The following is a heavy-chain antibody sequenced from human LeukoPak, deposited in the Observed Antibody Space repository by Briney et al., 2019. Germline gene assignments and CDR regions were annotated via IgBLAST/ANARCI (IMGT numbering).Heavy chain of an antibody. D-gene: IGHD3-22*01. CDR2: TSAYNGNT. V-gene: IGHV1-18*01. Sequence: ASVKVSCKASGYTFASYGLSWVRQAPGQGLEWMGWTSAYNGNTNYAQKLQGRVTMTTDTSTSTAYLELRSLRSDDTAVYYCARDLSGYYDSSGYYYDYYFDYWGQGTLVTVSS. CDR1: GYTFASYG. J-gene: IGHJ4*02. CDR3: ARDLSGYYDSSGYYYDYYFDY.